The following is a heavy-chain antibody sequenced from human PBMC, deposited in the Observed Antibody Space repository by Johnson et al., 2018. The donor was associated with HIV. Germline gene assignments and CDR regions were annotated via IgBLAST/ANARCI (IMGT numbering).Heavy chain of an antibody. D-gene: IGHD3-22*01. CDR2: TSYDGSNK. V-gene: IGHV3-30*14. Sequence: QVQLVESGGGVVQPGRSLRLSCAASGFTFRSYAIHWVRQAPGKGLEWVALTSYDGSNKYYADSVKGRFTISRDNSKNTLYLQMNSLRAEDTAVYYCASSITMIVVVTGGAFDIWGQGTMVTVSS. CDR3: ASSITMIVVVTGGAFDI. J-gene: IGHJ3*02. CDR1: GFTFRSYA.